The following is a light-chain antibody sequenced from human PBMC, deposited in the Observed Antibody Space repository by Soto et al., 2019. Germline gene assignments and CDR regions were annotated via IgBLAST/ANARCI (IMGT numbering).Light chain of an antibody. J-gene: IGKJ3*01. CDR1: QSISSW. Sequence: DIQMTQSPSTLSASVGDRVTVTCRASQSISSWLAWYQQKPGKAPKLLIYDASSLESGVPSRFSGSGSGPEFTLTISSLQPGDFATYYCQQYHSYSPFTFGPGTKVDIK. V-gene: IGKV1-5*01. CDR2: DAS. CDR3: QQYHSYSPFT.